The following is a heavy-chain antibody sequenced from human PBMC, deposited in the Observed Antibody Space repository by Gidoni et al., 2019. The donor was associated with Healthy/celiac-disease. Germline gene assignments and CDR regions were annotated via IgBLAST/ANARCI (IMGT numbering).Heavy chain of an antibody. CDR2: ISSSSSTI. Sequence: EVQLVESGGGLVQPGGSLGPPWAASESHCSHHSMNWVRQAPGKGLEWVSYISSSSSTIYYADSVKGRFTISRDNAKNSLYLQMNSLRAEDTAVYYCARDPHFIDSSGPQDIWGQGTMVTVSS. J-gene: IGHJ3*02. D-gene: IGHD3-22*01. CDR1: ESHCSHHS. V-gene: IGHV3-48*01. CDR3: ARDPHFIDSSGPQDI.